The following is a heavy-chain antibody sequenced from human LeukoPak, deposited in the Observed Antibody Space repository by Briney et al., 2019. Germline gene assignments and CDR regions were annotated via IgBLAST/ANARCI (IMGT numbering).Heavy chain of an antibody. V-gene: IGHV1-18*01. CDR3: ARFVPAASDYYYYGMDV. CDR1: GGTFSSYA. J-gene: IGHJ6*02. Sequence: ASVKVSCKASGGTFSSYAISWVRQAPGQGLEWMGWVSAYNGNTNYAQKLQGRVTMTTDTSTSTAYMELRSLRSDDTAVYYCARFVPAASDYYYYGMDVWGQGTTVTVSS. D-gene: IGHD2-2*01. CDR2: VSAYNGNT.